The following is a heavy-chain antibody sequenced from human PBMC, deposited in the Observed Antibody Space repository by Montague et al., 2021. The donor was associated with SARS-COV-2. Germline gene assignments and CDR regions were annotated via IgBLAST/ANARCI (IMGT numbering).Heavy chain of an antibody. J-gene: IGHJ6*03. CDR1: GGSISSYY. V-gene: IGHV4-59*01. CDR3: ARGIFTIPFIPAHYYMDV. D-gene: IGHD3-3*01. CDR2: IYYSGST. Sequence: SETLSLTCTVSGGSISSYYWSWIRQPPRKGLEWIGYIYYSGSTNYNPSLKSRVTISVDTSKNQFSLKLSSVTAADTAVYYCARGIFTIPFIPAHYYMDVWGKGTTVTVSS.